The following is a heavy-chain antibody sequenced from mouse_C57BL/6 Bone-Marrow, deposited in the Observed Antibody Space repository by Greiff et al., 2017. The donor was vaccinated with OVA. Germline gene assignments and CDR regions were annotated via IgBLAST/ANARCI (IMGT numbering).Heavy chain of an antibody. CDR3: ASITTVAHYWYFDV. CDR2: IWSGGRT. Sequence: VKLVESGPGLVQPSQSLSITCTVSGFSLTSYGVPWVRQSPGKGLEWLGVIWSGGRTDYNAAFISRLGISQGHSKSTVFFKINSLLRGDPALSFRASITTVAHYWYFDVWGTGTTVTVSS. J-gene: IGHJ1*03. CDR1: GFSLTSYG. V-gene: IGHV2-2*01. D-gene: IGHD1-1*01.